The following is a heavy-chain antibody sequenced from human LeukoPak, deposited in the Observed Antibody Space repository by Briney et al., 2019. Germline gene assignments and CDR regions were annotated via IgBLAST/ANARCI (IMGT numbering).Heavy chain of an antibody. V-gene: IGHV4-59*01. CDR2: IYYSGST. D-gene: IGHD6-19*01. CDR3: ARDSSGWYTSPMDV. J-gene: IGHJ6*04. Sequence: SETLSLTCTVSGGSISSYYWSWIRQPPGKGLEWIGYIYYSGSTNYNPSLKSRVTISVDTSKNQFSLKLSSVTAADTAVYYCARDSSGWYTSPMDVWGKGTTVTVPS. CDR1: GGSISSYY.